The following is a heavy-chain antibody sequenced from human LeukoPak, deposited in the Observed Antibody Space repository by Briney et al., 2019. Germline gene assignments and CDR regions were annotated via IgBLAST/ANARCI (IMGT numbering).Heavy chain of an antibody. CDR1: GYTFTNYG. CDR3: ARGGLVVVVAATPSTTPGLLHWLDP. V-gene: IGHV1-18*01. J-gene: IGHJ5*02. D-gene: IGHD2-15*01. CDR2: ISAYNGNT. Sequence: ASVKVSCKASGYTFTNYGTSWVRQAPGQGLEWMGWISAYNGNTKYAQKVLGRVTMTTDTSTSTAYMELRSLRSDDTAVYYCARGGLVVVVAATPSTTPGLLHWLDPWGQGTLVSVSS.